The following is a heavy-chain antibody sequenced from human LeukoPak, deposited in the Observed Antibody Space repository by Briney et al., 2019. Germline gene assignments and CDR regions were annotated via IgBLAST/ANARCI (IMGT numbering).Heavy chain of an antibody. V-gene: IGHV1-2*02. Sequence: ASVKVSCKTSGYSFTGQYMRWVRQAPGQGLEWMGWINANSGETNYAQKFQGRVTMTRDTSISTAYMELSRLTSDDTAMYYCARVLGSRVDPWGQGTLVTVSS. CDR3: ARVLGSRVDP. CDR2: INANSGET. J-gene: IGHJ5*02. CDR1: GYSFTGQY.